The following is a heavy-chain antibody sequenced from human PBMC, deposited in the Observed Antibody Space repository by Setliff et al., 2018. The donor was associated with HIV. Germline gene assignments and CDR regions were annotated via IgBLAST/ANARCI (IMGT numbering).Heavy chain of an antibody. CDR2: IYTSGST. V-gene: IGHV4-4*07. CDR3: ARGSCSTISCSLRVGNDAFDI. J-gene: IGHJ3*02. CDR1: GGSISSYY. D-gene: IGHD2-2*01. Sequence: PSETLSLTCTVSGGSISSYYWSWIRQPAGKGLEWIGRIYTSGSTNYNPSLKSRVTMSVDTSKNQFSLKLSSVTAADTAVYYCARGSCSTISCSLRVGNDAFDIWGQGTMVTVSS.